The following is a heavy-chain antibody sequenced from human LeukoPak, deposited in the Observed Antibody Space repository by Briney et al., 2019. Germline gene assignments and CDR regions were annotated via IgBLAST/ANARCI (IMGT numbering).Heavy chain of an antibody. CDR3: AKDMRGYYGSGSSN. CDR2: ISGSGGST. Sequence: QPGRSLRLSCAASGFTFSSYAMSWVRQAPGKGLEWVSAISGSGGSTYYADSVKGRFTISRDNSKNTLYLQMNSLRAEDTAVYYCAKDMRGYYGSGSSNWGQGTLVTVSS. CDR1: GFTFSSYA. J-gene: IGHJ4*02. D-gene: IGHD3-10*01. V-gene: IGHV3-23*01.